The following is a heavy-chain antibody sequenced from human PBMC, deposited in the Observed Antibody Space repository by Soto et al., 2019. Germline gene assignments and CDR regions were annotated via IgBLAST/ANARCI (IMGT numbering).Heavy chain of an antibody. D-gene: IGHD2-15*01. CDR1: GYTFTNYG. J-gene: IGHJ3*02. CDR2: ISPYNGKT. CDR3: ARDIYGGNCCDAFDI. V-gene: IGHV1-18*01. Sequence: QAQLVQSGAEVKKPGDSVKISCKASGYTFTNYGFIWVRQAPGHGLEWVGWISPYNGKTEYAQNLQGRVTMTRDKPTSTAYMELRSLRSDDTAVYYCARDIYGGNCCDAFDIWGQGTMVTVSS.